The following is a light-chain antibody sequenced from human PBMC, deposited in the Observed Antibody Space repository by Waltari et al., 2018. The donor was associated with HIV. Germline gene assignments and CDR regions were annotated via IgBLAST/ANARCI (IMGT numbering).Light chain of an antibody. V-gene: IGLV1-44*01. CDR1: TSNIGSNT. CDR2: TNN. Sequence: QSVLTQPPSASETPGQRVTISCSGSTSNIGSNTVNWYQQLPGTAPKLLIYTNNQRPSGVPDRFSGSKYGTSASLAISGLQSEDEPHYYCAAWDDSVNGWVFGGGTKLTVL. CDR3: AAWDDSVNGWV. J-gene: IGLJ3*02.